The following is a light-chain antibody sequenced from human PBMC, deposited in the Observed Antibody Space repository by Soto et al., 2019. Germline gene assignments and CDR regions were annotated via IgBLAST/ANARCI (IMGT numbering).Light chain of an antibody. CDR1: QNVSSTY. CDR2: GAS. Sequence: VLAQSPVSLSLSPGEVATLSCSASQNVSSTYLAWYQLKPGQAPRLLIYGASSRATGIPDRFSGSGSGTVFTLTISRLEPEDFAVYYCQQFGSSPRKFGQGTKVDIK. J-gene: IGKJ1*01. V-gene: IGKV3-20*01. CDR3: QQFGSSPRK.